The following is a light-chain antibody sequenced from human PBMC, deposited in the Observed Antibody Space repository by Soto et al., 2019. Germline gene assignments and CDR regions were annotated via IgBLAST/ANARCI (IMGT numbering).Light chain of an antibody. CDR1: QDIRND. J-gene: IGKJ1*01. V-gene: IGKV1-6*01. CDR2: AAS. CDR3: LQDYSFPWT. Sequence: IQLTQSPSSLSASVGERVTITCRASQDIRNDLGWYQQKPGKAPRLMIYAASILQSGVPSRFSGSGSGRDFTLTISSLQPEDFATYYCLQDYSFPWTFGQGNKVDIK.